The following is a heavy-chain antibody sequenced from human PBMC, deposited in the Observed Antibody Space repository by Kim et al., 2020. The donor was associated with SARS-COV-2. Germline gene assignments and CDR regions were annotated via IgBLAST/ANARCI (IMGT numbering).Heavy chain of an antibody. CDR3: ARGRYCSGGSCYYYYYYG. J-gene: IGHJ6*01. CDR2: INHSGST. V-gene: IGHV4-34*01. D-gene: IGHD2-15*01. Sequence: SETLSLTCAVYGGSFSGYYWSWIRQPPGKGLEWIGEINHSGSTNYNPSLKSRVTISVDTSKNQFSLKLSSVTAADTAVYYCARGRYCSGGSCYYYYYYG. CDR1: GGSFSGYY.